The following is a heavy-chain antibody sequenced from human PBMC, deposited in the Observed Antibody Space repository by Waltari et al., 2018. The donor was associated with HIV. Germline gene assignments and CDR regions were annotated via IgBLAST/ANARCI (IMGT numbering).Heavy chain of an antibody. V-gene: IGHV3-9*01. J-gene: IGHJ2*01. CDR3: VKDMGRGGARGFWYFDL. Sequence: EVQLVESGGGLVQAGRPLRLSCAAHGFTFDDYAMHWVRQTPGKGLEWVSGITWNSGHIDYAESVKGRFTISRDNSKNSLYLQMSNLRPDDTAFYYCVKDMGRGGARGFWYFDLWGRGTLVTVSS. CDR2: ITWNSGHI. D-gene: IGHD1-26*01. CDR1: GFTFDDYA.